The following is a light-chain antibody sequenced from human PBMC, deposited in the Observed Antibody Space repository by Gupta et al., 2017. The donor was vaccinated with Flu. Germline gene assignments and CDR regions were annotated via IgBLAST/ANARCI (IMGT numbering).Light chain of an antibody. CDR3: MQARQTPRT. CDR2: LGS. V-gene: IGKV2-28*01. Sequence: DIVMTKSPLSLPVTPGEPASISCRSSQSLLHSNGYNYLDWYLQKPGQSPQLLIYLGSNRASGVPDRFSGSGSGTDFTLKISRVEAEDVGVYCCMQARQTPRTFGQGTKVEIK. CDR1: QSLLHSNGYNY. J-gene: IGKJ1*01.